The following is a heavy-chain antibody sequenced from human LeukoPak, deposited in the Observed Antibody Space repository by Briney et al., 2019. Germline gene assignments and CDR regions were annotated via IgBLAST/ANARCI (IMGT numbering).Heavy chain of an antibody. D-gene: IGHD6-19*01. V-gene: IGHV3-30-3*01. CDR2: ISYDGSNK. CDR3: ARDRRSGLDH. CDR1: GFTFSSYA. Sequence: PGGSLRLSCAASGFTFSSYAMHWVRQAPGKGLEWVAVISYDGSNKYYADSVKGRFTISRDNSKNTLYLQMNSLRVEDTAMYYCARDRRSGLDHWGQGALVTVSS. J-gene: IGHJ4*02.